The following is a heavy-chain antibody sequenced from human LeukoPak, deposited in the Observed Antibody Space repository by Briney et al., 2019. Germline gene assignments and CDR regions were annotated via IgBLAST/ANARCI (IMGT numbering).Heavy chain of an antibody. CDR2: IYDSGST. CDR3: TRTKDGYFQN. J-gene: IGHJ1*01. Sequence: TSETLSLTCTVSGGSIRSSYYYWGWIRQPPGKGLEWIGSIYDSGSTYYNPSLKSRVTISVDTSKNQFSLQLNSVTPEDTAVYYCTRTKDGYFQNWGQGTLVSVSS. CDR1: GGSIRSSYYY. V-gene: IGHV4-39*01.